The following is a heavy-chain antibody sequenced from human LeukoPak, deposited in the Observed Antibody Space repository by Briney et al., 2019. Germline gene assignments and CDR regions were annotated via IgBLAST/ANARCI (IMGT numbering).Heavy chain of an antibody. J-gene: IGHJ4*02. CDR3: AGHRGPSLYSSAYFDY. CDR2: ISYDGTNK. CDR1: GFTFSGYA. V-gene: IGHV3-30-3*01. D-gene: IGHD3-22*01. Sequence: PGRSLRLSCAASGFTFSGYAMHWVRQAPGKGLEWVAVISYDGTNKYYADSVKGRFTVSRDISKNTLYLQMNSLTAEDTAVYYCAGHRGPSLYSSAYFDYWGQGTLVPVSS.